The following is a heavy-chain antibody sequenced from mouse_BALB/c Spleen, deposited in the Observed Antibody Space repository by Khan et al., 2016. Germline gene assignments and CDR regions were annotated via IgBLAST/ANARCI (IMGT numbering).Heavy chain of an antibody. CDR2: INTYTGEP. CDR3: ARSSRSRPGTMDY. J-gene: IGHJ4*01. Sequence: QIQLVQSGPELKKPGETVNISCKASGFTFTNYGMNWVKQAPGKGLKWMGWINTYTGEPTYVDDFKGRFAFSLETSASTAYLQLNNLKNEDTATYFCARSSRSRPGTMDYWGQGASVTVSS. V-gene: IGHV9-3-1*01. CDR1: GFTFTNYG. D-gene: IGHD2-2*01.